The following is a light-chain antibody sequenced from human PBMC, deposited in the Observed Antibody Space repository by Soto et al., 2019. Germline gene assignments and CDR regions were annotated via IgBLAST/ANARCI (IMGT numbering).Light chain of an antibody. Sequence: QSVLTQPASVSGSPGQSITISCTGTSSDVGSYNLVSWYQQHPGKAPKLMIYEVSKRPSGVSNRFSGSKSGNTASLTISGLQAEDEADYYCCSYAGSSTGVFGGGTKVNVL. J-gene: IGLJ3*02. CDR2: EVS. V-gene: IGLV2-23*02. CDR1: SSDVGSYNL. CDR3: CSYAGSSTGV.